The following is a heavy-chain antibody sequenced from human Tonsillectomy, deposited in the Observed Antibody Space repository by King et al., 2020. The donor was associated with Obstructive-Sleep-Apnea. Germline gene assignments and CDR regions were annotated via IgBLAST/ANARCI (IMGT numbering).Heavy chain of an antibody. CDR3: TREGTTYYYDSSGYYYPDY. D-gene: IGHD3-22*01. Sequence: VQLVESGGGLVQPGRSLRLSCTASGFTFGDYAMSWFRQAPGKGLEWVGFIRSKAYGGTTEYAASVKGRFTISRDDSKIIAYLQMNSLKTEDTAVYYCTREGTTYYYDSSGYYYPDYWGQGTLVTVSS. V-gene: IGHV3-49*03. CDR2: IRSKAYGGTT. CDR1: GFTFGDYA. J-gene: IGHJ4*02.